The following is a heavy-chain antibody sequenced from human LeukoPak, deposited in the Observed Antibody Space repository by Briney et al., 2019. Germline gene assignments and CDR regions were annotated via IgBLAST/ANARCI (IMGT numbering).Heavy chain of an antibody. D-gene: IGHD3-3*01. CDR3: ARGLYYDFWSGYPPLDV. CDR1: GYSISSGYY. Sequence: SETLSLTCTVSGYSISSGYYWGWIRQPPGKGLEWIGSIYTSGRTNYNPSLKSRVTISVDTSKNQFSLKLSSVTAADTAVYYCARGLYYDFWSGYPPLDVWGKGTTVTVSS. J-gene: IGHJ6*04. CDR2: IYTSGRT. V-gene: IGHV4-38-2*02.